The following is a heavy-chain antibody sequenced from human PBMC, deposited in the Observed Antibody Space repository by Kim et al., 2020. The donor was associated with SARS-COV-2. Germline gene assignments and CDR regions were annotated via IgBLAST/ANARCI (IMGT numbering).Heavy chain of an antibody. CDR1: GFTFSSYW. Sequence: GGSLRLSCEASGFTFSSYWMNWVRQGPGKGLVWVSRIKSDGSDTLYADSVKGRFTISRDNAKNTLHLQLNRLGVEDTAIYYCARGSFQQGFDPWGQGTLVTVSS. CDR2: IKSDGSDT. D-gene: IGHD6-13*01. J-gene: IGHJ5*02. CDR3: ARGSFQQGFDP. V-gene: IGHV3-74*01.